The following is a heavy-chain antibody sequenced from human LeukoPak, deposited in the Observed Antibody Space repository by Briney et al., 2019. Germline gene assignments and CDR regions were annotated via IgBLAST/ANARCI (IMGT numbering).Heavy chain of an antibody. CDR2: IRAYNGDT. Sequence: ASVKVSCKASGYNFNTYGISWVRRAPGQGPEWMGWIRAYNGDTKYSQKVQGRLTLTRDTSTSTDYMELGSLTSDDTAVYYCARGAVNWNYYDYWGQGTLVTVSS. CDR3: ARGAVNWNYYDY. CDR1: GYNFNTYG. J-gene: IGHJ4*02. V-gene: IGHV1-18*01. D-gene: IGHD1-1*01.